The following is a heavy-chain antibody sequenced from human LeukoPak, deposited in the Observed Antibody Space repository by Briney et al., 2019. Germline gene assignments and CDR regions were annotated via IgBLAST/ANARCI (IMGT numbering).Heavy chain of an antibody. CDR1: GGSISSYY. CDR2: IYNSGST. D-gene: IGHD6-25*01. V-gene: IGHV4-59*08. Sequence: KPSETLSLTCTVSGGSISSYYWTWIRQPPGKGLEWIGYIYNSGSTNYNPSLKSRVTISVDTSKNQFSLNLNSVTAADTAVYYCARHGRQRLAYWFDPWGQGTLVTVSS. CDR3: ARHGRQRLAYWFDP. J-gene: IGHJ5*02.